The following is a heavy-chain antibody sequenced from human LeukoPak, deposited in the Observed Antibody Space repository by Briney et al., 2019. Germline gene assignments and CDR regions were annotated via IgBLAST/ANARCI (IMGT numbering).Heavy chain of an antibody. J-gene: IGHJ3*02. Sequence: PSETLSLTCTVSGGSISSSSYYWGWIRQPPGKGLEWIGSIYYSGSTYYNPSLKSRVTISVDTSKNQFSLKLSSVTAADTAVHYCARLAARPLGAFDIWGQGTMVTVSS. V-gene: IGHV4-39*01. CDR1: GGSISSSSYY. CDR3: ARLAARPLGAFDI. CDR2: IYYSGST. D-gene: IGHD6-6*01.